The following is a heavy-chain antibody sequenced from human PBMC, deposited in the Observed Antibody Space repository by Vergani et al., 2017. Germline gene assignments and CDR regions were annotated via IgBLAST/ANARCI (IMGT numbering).Heavy chain of an antibody. D-gene: IGHD2-15*01. CDR3: LRTRSRSCTGGSCYSGWFDP. CDR2: INSNSGNP. CDR1: GYTFTNYA. J-gene: IGHJ5*02. V-gene: IGHV7-4-1*02. Sequence: QVQLVQSGSEVKKPGASVKVSCRDSGYTFTNYALNWVRQAPGQGLEWMGWINSNSGNPTYAQGFKGRFVFSLDSSVSTSYLQINSLQPEDTAVYYCLRTRSRSCTGGSCYSGWFDPWGQGTLVTVSS.